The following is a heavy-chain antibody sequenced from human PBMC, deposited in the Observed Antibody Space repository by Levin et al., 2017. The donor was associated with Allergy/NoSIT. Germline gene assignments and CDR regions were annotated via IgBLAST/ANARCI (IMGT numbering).Heavy chain of an antibody. CDR3: ARDGETGASHYYYYMDV. CDR2: IWYDGSNK. Sequence: GESLKISCAASGFTFSSYGMHWVRQAPGKGLEWVAVIWYDGSNKYYADSVKGRFTISRDNSKNTLYLQMNSLRAEDTAVYYCARDGETGASHYYYYMDVWGKGTTVTVSS. D-gene: IGHD2-21*01. CDR1: GFTFSSYG. J-gene: IGHJ6*03. V-gene: IGHV3-33*01.